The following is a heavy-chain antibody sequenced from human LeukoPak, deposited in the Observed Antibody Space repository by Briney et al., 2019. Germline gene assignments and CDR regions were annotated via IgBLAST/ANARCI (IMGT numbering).Heavy chain of an antibody. D-gene: IGHD3-22*01. V-gene: IGHV3-23*01. CDR1: GFTFSSYA. CDR3: AKGPYDSSGYYLNY. J-gene: IGHJ4*02. Sequence: GGSLRLSCAASGFTFSSYAMSWARQAPGKGLEWVSAISGSGGSTYYADSVKGRFTISRDNSKNTLYLQMNSLRAEDTAVYYCAKGPYDSSGYYLNYWGQGTLVTVSS. CDR2: ISGSGGST.